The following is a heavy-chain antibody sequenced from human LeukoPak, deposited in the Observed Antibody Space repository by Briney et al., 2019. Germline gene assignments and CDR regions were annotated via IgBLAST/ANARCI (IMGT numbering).Heavy chain of an antibody. CDR3: ARATPYYDSSGYYSPMDV. CDR2: MYHSGST. Sequence: SETLSLTCTVSGYSISSGHYWGWIRQPPGKGLEWIGSMYHSGSTNYNPSLKSRVTISVDTSKNQFSLKLSSVTAADTAVYYCARATPYYDSSGYYSPMDVWGKGTTVTVSS. J-gene: IGHJ6*03. D-gene: IGHD3-22*01. CDR1: GYSISSGHY. V-gene: IGHV4-38-2*02.